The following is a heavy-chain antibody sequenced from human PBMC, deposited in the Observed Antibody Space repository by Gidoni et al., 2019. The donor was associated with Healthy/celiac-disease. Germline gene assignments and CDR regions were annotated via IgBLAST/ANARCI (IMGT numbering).Heavy chain of an antibody. V-gene: IGHV3-33*01. CDR2: IWYDGSNK. CDR1: GFSFSSYV. Sequence: QVQLVESGGGVVQPGRSLRLSCAAPGFSFSSYVMHWVRPAPGKGLEWVAVIWYDGSNKYYADSVKGRVTISRDNSKNTLYLQMNSLRAEDTAVYYCARDMWGFDTQQLVEVGYYYGMDVWGQGTTVTVSS. CDR3: ARDMWGFDTQQLVEVGYYYGMDV. D-gene: IGHD6-13*01. J-gene: IGHJ6*02.